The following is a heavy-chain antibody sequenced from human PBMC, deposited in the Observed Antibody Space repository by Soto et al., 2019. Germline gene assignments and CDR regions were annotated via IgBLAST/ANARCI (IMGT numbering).Heavy chain of an antibody. Sequence: HVQLVQSGAEVKKPGASLKVSCKASGYTFISYGVSWVRQAPGQGLEWLGWISPYNRNTNYAQQFQGRIPMPTDTSTSPVYMDLRSLRTDDTAVYYCARDQTKWLTDAFDIWGQGTMVVVSS. CDR2: ISPYNRNT. V-gene: IGHV1-18*01. J-gene: IGHJ3*02. CDR3: ARDQTKWLTDAFDI. D-gene: IGHD5-12*01. CDR1: GYTFISYG.